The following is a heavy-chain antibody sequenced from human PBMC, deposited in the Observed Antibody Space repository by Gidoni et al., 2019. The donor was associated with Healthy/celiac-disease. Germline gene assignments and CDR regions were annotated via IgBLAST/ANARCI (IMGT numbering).Heavy chain of an antibody. Sequence: GFTFSSYAMHGVRQAPGKGLEWVAVIAYDGSNKYDADSVKGRFTISRDNSQNTLYLQMNSLRAEDPAVYYCARTDIVVVPAAMPGIAAAGGFDYWGQGTLVTVSS. CDR1: GFTFSSYA. V-gene: IGHV3-30-3*01. CDR2: IAYDGSNK. CDR3: ARTDIVVVPAAMPGIAAAGGFDY. D-gene: IGHD2-2*01. J-gene: IGHJ4*02.